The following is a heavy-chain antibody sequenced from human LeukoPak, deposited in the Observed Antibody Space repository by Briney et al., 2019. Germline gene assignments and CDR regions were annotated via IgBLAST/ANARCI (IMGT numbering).Heavy chain of an antibody. CDR1: GFTFSSYW. CDR3: ARGGLAVTTIYFDY. CDR2: IKQDGSEK. J-gene: IGHJ4*02. V-gene: IGHV3-7*01. Sequence: GGSLRLSCAVSGFTFSSYWMSWVRQAPGKGLEWVANIKQDGSEKYYVDSVKGRFTISRDNAKNSLYLQMNSLRAEDTAVYYCARGGLAVTTIYFDYWGQGTLVTVSS. D-gene: IGHD4-17*01.